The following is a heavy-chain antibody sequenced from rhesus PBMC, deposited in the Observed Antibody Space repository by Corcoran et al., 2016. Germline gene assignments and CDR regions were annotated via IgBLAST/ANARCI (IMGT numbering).Heavy chain of an antibody. V-gene: IGHV4-122*02. J-gene: IGHJ4*01. D-gene: IGHD3-9*01. CDR1: CGPTSRSYYD. Sequence: QVQLQESGPGLVKPSETLPLTCAASCGPTSRSYYDRSWTRQAPGKGLGWIGYISDSWSTSYNPSLKSRVTISRDTSKSQFSLKLSSVTAADTAVYYCARVQSIFDYWGQGVLVTVSS. CDR3: ARVQSIFDY. CDR2: ISDSWST.